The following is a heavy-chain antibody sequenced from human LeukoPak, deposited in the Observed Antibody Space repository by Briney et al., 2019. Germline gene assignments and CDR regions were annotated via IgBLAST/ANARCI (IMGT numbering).Heavy chain of an antibody. CDR3: ARGPATFFDR. Sequence: PGGSLRLSCAASGFTFSNSYMSWVRQAPGKGLEWVSIIYGGGTTYYADSVKGRFTISRDNPKNTLFLQMNSLRADDTAVYYCARGPATFFDRWGQGTLVTVSS. CDR2: IYGGGTT. CDR1: GFTFSNSY. V-gene: IGHV3-53*01. D-gene: IGHD2-15*01. J-gene: IGHJ4*02.